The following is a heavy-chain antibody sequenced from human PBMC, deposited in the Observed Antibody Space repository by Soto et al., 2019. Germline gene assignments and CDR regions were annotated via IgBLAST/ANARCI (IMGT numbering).Heavy chain of an antibody. Sequence: QVQLVDSGGGVVQPGGSLRLSCAASGFTFSSYAMHWVRQAPGKGLEWVAVISSGGSEKNYPDSVKGRFTISRDNSKTSLYLQMINLRAEDTAVYFCAKDGGRAVAGTLDYWGQGTLVTVSS. D-gene: IGHD6-19*01. J-gene: IGHJ4*02. CDR1: GFTFSSYA. V-gene: IGHV3-30-3*01. CDR2: ISSGGSEK. CDR3: AKDGGRAVAGTLDY.